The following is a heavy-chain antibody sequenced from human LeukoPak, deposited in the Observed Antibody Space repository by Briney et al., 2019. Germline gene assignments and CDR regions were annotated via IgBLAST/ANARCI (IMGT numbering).Heavy chain of an antibody. Sequence: GGSLRLSCAASGFTFSSYWMRWVRQAPGKGLLWVSRINSDGSVTTYADSVKGRFTISRDNAKNTVYLQMNNLRADDTAVYYCARGRGDSSGWYFDYWGQGTLVTVSS. CDR3: ARGRGDSSGWYFDY. J-gene: IGHJ4*02. CDR1: GFTFSSYW. D-gene: IGHD6-25*01. V-gene: IGHV3-74*01. CDR2: INSDGSVT.